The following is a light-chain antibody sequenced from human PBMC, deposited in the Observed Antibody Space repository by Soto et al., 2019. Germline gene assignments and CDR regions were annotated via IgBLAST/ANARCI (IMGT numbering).Light chain of an antibody. CDR1: QSVSSSY. Sequence: EIVLTQSPDTLSLSPGERATLSCRAIQSVSSSYLAWYQQKPGQAPRLLIYGASSRATGIPDRFSGSGSGTDFTLTISRLEPEDFAVYYCQQYGSSPRLTFGGGTKVDIK. V-gene: IGKV3-20*01. CDR3: QQYGSSPRLT. J-gene: IGKJ4*01. CDR2: GAS.